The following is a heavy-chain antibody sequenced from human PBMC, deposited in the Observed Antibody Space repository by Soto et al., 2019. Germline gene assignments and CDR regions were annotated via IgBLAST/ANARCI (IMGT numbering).Heavy chain of an antibody. CDR1: GGSVSSGNYY. Sequence: QVQLQESGPGLVKPSETLSLTCTVSGGSVSSGNYYWSWIRQPPGKGLEWIGYIYYSGSTNYNPSLKSRVTISVDTSKNQFSLKLSSVTAADTAVYYCARGGGWYRIDYWGQGTLVTVSS. J-gene: IGHJ4*02. CDR2: IYYSGST. D-gene: IGHD6-19*01. CDR3: ARGGGWYRIDY. V-gene: IGHV4-61*01.